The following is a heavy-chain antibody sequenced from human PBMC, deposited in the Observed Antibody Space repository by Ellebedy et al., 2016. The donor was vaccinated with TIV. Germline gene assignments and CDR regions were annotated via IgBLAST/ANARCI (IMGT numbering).Heavy chain of an antibody. CDR3: AKGYGSGNFNELDY. D-gene: IGHD3-10*01. CDR1: GFTFSTYA. CDR2: ISGGERT. Sequence: GESLKISXAASGFTFSTYAMSWVRQAPGKGLEWVSGISGGERTYYAESVKGRFTISRDKSRNTLFLQMSSLGVEDTAVYYCAKGYGSGNFNELDYWGQGILVTVSS. J-gene: IGHJ4*02. V-gene: IGHV3-23*01.